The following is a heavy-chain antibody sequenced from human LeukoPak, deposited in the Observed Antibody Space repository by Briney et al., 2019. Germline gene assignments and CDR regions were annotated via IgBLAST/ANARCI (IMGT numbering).Heavy chain of an antibody. Sequence: GGSLRLSCAASGFTVSGNYMSWVRQAPGKGLEWVSSISSSSSYIYYADSVKGRFTISRDNAKNSLYLQMNSLRAEDTAVYYCARDPSSSSKPPTTGGFDYWGQGTLVTVSS. CDR1: GFTVSGNY. V-gene: IGHV3-21*01. CDR2: ISSSSSYI. CDR3: ARDPSSSSKPPTTGGFDY. D-gene: IGHD6-13*01. J-gene: IGHJ4*02.